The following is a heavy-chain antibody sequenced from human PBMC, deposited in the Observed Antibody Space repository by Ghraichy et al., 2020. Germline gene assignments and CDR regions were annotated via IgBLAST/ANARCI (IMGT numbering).Heavy chain of an antibody. CDR3: ARDRDADGSGYYPLHDAFDI. D-gene: IGHD3-22*01. CDR1: GGSVSSGSYY. V-gene: IGHV4-61*01. CDR2: IYYSGST. Sequence: SCTVSGGSVSSGSYYWSWIRQPPGKGLEWIGCIYYSGSTNYNPSLKSRVTISVDTSKNQISLKLSSVTAADTAVYYCARDRDADGSGYYPLHDAFDIWGQGTMVTVSS. J-gene: IGHJ3*02.